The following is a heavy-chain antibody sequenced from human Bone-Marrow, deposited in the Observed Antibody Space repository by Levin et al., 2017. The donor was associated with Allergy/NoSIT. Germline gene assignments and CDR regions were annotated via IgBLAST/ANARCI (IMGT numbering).Heavy chain of an antibody. J-gene: IGHJ4*02. V-gene: IGHV1-46*01. D-gene: IGHD1-14*01. Sequence: ASVKVSCKASGYTFADYYLHWVRQAPGEGLEWMGIINPSSGTTVYTQKFQGRVTMTRDSSTSTVYMDLSSLRSEDTAIYYCARAPRRAELDYWGQGTLVTVSS. CDR3: ARAPRRAELDY. CDR1: GYTFADYY. CDR2: INPSSGTT.